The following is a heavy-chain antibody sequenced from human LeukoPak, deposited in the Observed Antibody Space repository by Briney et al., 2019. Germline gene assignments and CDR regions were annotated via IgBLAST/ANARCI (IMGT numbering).Heavy chain of an antibody. D-gene: IGHD6-19*01. CDR2: INHSGST. J-gene: IGHJ6*02. Sequence: PSETLSLTCAVYGGSFSGYYWSWIRQPPGKGLEWIGEINHSGSTNYNPSLKSRVTISVDTSKNQFSLKLSSVTAADTAVYYCARAWIAVAGTYYYYYYGMDVWGQGTTVTVSS. CDR1: GGSFSGYY. CDR3: ARAWIAVAGTYYYYYYGMDV. V-gene: IGHV4-34*01.